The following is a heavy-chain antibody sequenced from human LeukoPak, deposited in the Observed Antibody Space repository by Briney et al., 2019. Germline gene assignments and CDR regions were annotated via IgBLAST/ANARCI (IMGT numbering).Heavy chain of an antibody. V-gene: IGHV3-33*01. J-gene: IGHJ4*02. D-gene: IGHD4-11*01. CDR3: ARVDGSVTTGFDY. CDR2: IWYDGSNK. CDR1: GFTFRSYG. Sequence: GGSLRLSCEASGFTFRSYGMHWVRQAQGKGLEWVAVIWYDGSNKYYADSVKGRFTISRDNSKNTLYLQMNSLRAEDTAVYYCARVDGSVTTGFDYWGQGILVTVSS.